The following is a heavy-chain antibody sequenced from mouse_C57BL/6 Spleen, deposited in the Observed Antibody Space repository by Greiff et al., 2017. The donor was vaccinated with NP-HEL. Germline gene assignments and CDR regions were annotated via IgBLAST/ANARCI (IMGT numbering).Heavy chain of an antibody. J-gene: IGHJ1*03. CDR3: ARDITTVVADWYFDV. CDR2: ISSGSSTI. V-gene: IGHV5-17*01. CDR1: GFTFSDYG. Sequence: EVKLVESGGGLVKPGGSLKLSCAASGFTFSDYGMHWVRQAPEKGLEWVAYISSGSSTIYYADTVKGRFTISRDNAKNTLFLQMTSLRSEDTAMYYCARDITTVVADWYFDVWGTGTTVTVSS. D-gene: IGHD1-1*01.